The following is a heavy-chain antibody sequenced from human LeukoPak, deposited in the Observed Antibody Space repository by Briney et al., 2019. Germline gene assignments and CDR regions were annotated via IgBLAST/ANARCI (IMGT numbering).Heavy chain of an antibody. CDR2: INPNSGGT. CDR3: AREAYGSGSYYGEFDP. CDR1: GYTFNGYY. Sequence: ASVKVSCKASGYTFNGYYMHWVRQAPGQGLEWMGWINPNSGGTNYAQKFQGRVTMTRDTSISTAYMELSRLRSDDTAVYYCAREAYGSGSYYGEFDPWGQGTLVTVSS. D-gene: IGHD3-10*01. J-gene: IGHJ5*02. V-gene: IGHV1-2*02.